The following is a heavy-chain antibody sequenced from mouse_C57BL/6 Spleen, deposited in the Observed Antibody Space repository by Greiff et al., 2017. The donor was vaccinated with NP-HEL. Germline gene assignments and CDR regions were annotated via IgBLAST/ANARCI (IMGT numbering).Heavy chain of an antibody. Sequence: VQLQQPGAELVKPGASVKMSCKASGYTFTSYWITWVKQRPGQGLEWIGDIYPGSGSTNYNEKFKSKATLTVDTSSSTAYMQLSSLTSEDSAVYYCAKALYYDYDGFDYWGQGTTLTVSS. CDR1: GYTFTSYW. CDR2: IYPGSGST. J-gene: IGHJ2*01. D-gene: IGHD2-4*01. CDR3: AKALYYDYDGFDY. V-gene: IGHV1-55*01.